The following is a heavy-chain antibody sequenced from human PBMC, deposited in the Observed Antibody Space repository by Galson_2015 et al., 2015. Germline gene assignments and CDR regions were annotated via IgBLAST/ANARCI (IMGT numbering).Heavy chain of an antibody. J-gene: IGHJ6*02. D-gene: IGHD3-16*01. CDR1: GDSVSSNTAT. Sequence: CAISGDSVSSNTATWNWIRQSPSRGLEWLGRTYYRSKWYSDYAVSVKGRITINPDTSKNQLSPQLNSVTPEDTAVYFCARGALGGQRFGVDVWGQGTTVTVSS. CDR3: ARGALGGQRFGVDV. V-gene: IGHV6-1*01. CDR2: TYYRSKWYS.